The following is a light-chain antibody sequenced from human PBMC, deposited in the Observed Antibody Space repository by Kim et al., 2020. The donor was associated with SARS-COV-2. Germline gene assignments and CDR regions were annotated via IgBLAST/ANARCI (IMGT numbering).Light chain of an antibody. CDR2: LNTDGSH. CDR1: SGHSRYA. Sequence: ASGKLTCTLNSGHSRYAIAWHQQQPEKGPRYLMILNTDGSHTRGDGIPNRFSGSSSGAERYLTISSLQSEDEADYYCQTWDTGIRVFGGGTQLTVL. V-gene: IGLV4-69*02. CDR3: QTWDTGIRV. J-gene: IGLJ2*01.